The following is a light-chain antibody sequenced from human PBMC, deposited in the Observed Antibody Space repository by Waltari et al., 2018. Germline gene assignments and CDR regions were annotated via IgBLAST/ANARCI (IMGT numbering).Light chain of an antibody. Sequence: DIQMTQSPSSLSASVGDRVNITCRASQSISSYLNWYQQKPGKAPKLLIYAASSLQSGVPSRFSGSGSGTDFTLTISSLQPEDFATYYCQQSYSTPLFGPGTKVDIK. CDR1: QSISSY. J-gene: IGKJ3*01. V-gene: IGKV1-39*01. CDR2: AAS. CDR3: QQSYSTPL.